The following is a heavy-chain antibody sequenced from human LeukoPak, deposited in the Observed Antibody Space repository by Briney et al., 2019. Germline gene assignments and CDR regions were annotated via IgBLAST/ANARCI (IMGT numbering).Heavy chain of an antibody. CDR2: IRSTPDGGAT. V-gene: IGHV3-15*01. Sequence: GGSPRLSCAASGFTFISSWMTWVRQAPGKGLEWVGRIRSTPDGGATDYAAPVKGRFTISRDDSKNTLYLQMSSLRTEDTAVYYCATDLHFGYCTATSCANYWGQGTLVTVSS. CDR3: ATDLHFGYCTATSCANY. D-gene: IGHD2-2*03. J-gene: IGHJ4*02. CDR1: GFTFISSW.